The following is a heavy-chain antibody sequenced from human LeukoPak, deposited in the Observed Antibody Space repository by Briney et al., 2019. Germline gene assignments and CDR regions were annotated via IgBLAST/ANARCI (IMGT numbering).Heavy chain of an antibody. D-gene: IGHD3-22*01. CDR1: GGSISTYY. CDR2: IYYSGST. Sequence: PSETLSLTCTVSGGSISTYYWSWIRQHPGKGLEWIGYIYYSGSTYYNPSLKSRVTISVDTSKNQFSLKLSSVTAADTAVYYCARWGPPILYYYDSSGYCFDYWGQGTLVTVSS. V-gene: IGHV4-59*06. J-gene: IGHJ4*02. CDR3: ARWGPPILYYYDSSGYCFDY.